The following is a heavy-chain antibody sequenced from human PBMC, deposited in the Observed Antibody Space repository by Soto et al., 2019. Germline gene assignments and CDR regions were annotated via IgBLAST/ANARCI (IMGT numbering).Heavy chain of an antibody. CDR2: ISYDGSNK. CDR1: GFTFSSYA. CDR3: ARETETTVVWVMGSGYYGMDV. Sequence: GGSLRLSCAASGFTFSSYAMHWVRQAPGKGLEWVAVISYDGSNKYYADSVKGRFTISRDNSKNTLYLQMNSLRAEDTAVYYCARETETTVVWVMGSGYYGMDVWGQGTTVTVSS. J-gene: IGHJ6*02. V-gene: IGHV3-30-3*01. D-gene: IGHD4-17*01.